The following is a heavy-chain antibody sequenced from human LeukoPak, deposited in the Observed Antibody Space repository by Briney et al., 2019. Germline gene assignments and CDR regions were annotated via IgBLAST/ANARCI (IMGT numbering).Heavy chain of an antibody. CDR3: AAGRDYDSSGYYLH. D-gene: IGHD3-22*01. CDR2: IYSGGTT. J-gene: IGHJ4*02. Sequence: GGSLRLSCAASGFTVSSNHTSWVRQAPGKGLEWVSGIYSGGTTYYADAVKGRFIISRDNSKNTLYLQVNSLRDEDTAVYYCAAGRDYDSSGYYLHWGQGTLVTVSS. CDR1: GFTVSSNH. V-gene: IGHV3-66*01.